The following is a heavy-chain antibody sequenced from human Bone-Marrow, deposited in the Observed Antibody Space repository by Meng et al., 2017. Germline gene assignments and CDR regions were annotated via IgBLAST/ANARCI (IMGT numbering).Heavy chain of an antibody. CDR3: ARTYYDFWSGYYYFDY. D-gene: IGHD3-3*01. Sequence: QVQLQESGPGLVKPSQTLSLTCTVSGGSISSGGYYWSWIRQHPGKGLEWIWYIYYSGSTYYNPSLESLVTISVDTSKNQFSLKLSSVTAADSAVYYCARTYYDFWSGYYYFDYWGQGTLVTVSS. CDR2: IYYSGST. CDR1: GGSISSGGYY. J-gene: IGHJ4*02. V-gene: IGHV4-31*01.